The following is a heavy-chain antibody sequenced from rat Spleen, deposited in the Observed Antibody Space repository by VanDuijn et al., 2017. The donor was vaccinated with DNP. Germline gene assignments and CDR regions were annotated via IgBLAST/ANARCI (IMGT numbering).Heavy chain of an antibody. D-gene: IGHD1-7*01. V-gene: IGHV5-17*01. Sequence: EVQLVESGGGVVQPGRSLKLSCVASGYIFGDYAMAWVRQAPEKGLEWVATISYDGSTTFYRDSVKGRFTISRDNAKSTLYLQMDSLRSEDTATYYCATPYYGYAFDSWGPGVMVTVSS. CDR2: ISYDGSTT. J-gene: IGHJ2*01. CDR1: GYIFGDYA. CDR3: ATPYYGYAFDS.